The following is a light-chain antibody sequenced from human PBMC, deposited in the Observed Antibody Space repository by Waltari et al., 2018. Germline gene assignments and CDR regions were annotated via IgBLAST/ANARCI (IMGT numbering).Light chain of an antibody. V-gene: IGLV3-1*01. J-gene: IGLJ2*01. Sequence: SFELTQPPSVSVSPGQTAYITCSGNKLGNRYASWYQQKSGQSPVLPIYEDTKRPSGIPERFSASNSGSTATLTISATQAMDEADYYCQAWDTSAVFFGGGTKLTVL. CDR2: EDT. CDR3: QAWDTSAVF. CDR1: KLGNRY.